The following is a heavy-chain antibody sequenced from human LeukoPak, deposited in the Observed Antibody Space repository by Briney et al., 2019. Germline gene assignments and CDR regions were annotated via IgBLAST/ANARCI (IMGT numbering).Heavy chain of an antibody. Sequence: GGSLRLSCAASGFTFSSYSMNWVRQAPGKGLEWVSSISSSSSYIYYADSVKGRFTISRDNAKNTLYLQVNSLRAEDTAVYYCARGANYGGNLGVYWGQGTLVTVSS. V-gene: IGHV3-21*01. CDR1: GFTFSSYS. J-gene: IGHJ4*02. D-gene: IGHD4-23*01. CDR2: ISSSSSYI. CDR3: ARGANYGGNLGVY.